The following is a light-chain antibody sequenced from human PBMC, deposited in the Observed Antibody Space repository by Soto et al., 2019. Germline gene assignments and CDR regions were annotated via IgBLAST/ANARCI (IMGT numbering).Light chain of an antibody. Sequence: QSALTQPASVSGSPGQSITISCAGTSGDVGAYNYVTWFQQYPGNVTTLIIYDVSERPSGVSERFSGSKSGNTASLTISGLLTENEADYYCGSYTTINAMIFGGGTKRTVL. J-gene: IGLJ2*01. CDR1: SGDVGAYNY. CDR2: DVS. V-gene: IGLV2-14*01. CDR3: GSYTTINAMI.